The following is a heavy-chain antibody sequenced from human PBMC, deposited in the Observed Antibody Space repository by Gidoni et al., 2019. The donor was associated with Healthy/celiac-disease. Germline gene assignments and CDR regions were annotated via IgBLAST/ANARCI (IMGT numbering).Heavy chain of an antibody. V-gene: IGHV3-33*01. CDR1: GCTFSSYA. J-gene: IGHJ4*02. Sequence: QVQLVESGGGVVQPGTARSPSCAAAGCTFSSYAMHWVPQAPGQGLEWMAVIWYDGSNKYYADSVKGRFTIARDNSKNTLYLQMNSLRAEDTAVYYCARGGLRSFVMLDYWGQGTLVTVSS. CDR3: ARGGLRSFVMLDY. D-gene: IGHD4-17*01. CDR2: IWYDGSNK.